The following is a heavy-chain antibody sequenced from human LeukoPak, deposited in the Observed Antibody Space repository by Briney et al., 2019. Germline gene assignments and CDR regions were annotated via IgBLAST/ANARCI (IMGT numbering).Heavy chain of an antibody. J-gene: IGHJ4*02. V-gene: IGHV3-23*01. Sequence: GGSLRLSCTASGFTFSSYTMSWVRQAPGKGLEWVSAISGSGGSTYYADSVKGRFTISRDNSKNTLYPQMNSLRAEDTAVYYCAKREGGATKYFDYWGQGTLVTVSS. CDR3: AKREGGATKYFDY. D-gene: IGHD1-26*01. CDR2: ISGSGGST. CDR1: GFTFSSYT.